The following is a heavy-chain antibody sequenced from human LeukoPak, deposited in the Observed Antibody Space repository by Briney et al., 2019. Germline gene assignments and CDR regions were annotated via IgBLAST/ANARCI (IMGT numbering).Heavy chain of an antibody. CDR3: ARDFSYGSGSIDY. J-gene: IGHJ4*02. V-gene: IGHV3-53*01. CDR1: GFTVSSNY. Sequence: PGGSLRLSCAASGFTVSSNYMSWVRQAPGKGLEWVSVIYSGGSTYYADSVKGRFTISRDNSKNTLCLQMNSLRAEDTAVYYCARDFSYGSGSIDYWGQGTLVTVSS. D-gene: IGHD3-10*01. CDR2: IYSGGST.